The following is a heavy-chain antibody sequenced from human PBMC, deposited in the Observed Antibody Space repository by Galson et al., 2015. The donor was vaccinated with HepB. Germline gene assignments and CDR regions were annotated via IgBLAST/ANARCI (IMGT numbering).Heavy chain of an antibody. J-gene: IGHJ5*02. Sequence: SLRLSCAASGFTFSSYAMHWVRQAPGKGLEWVAVISYDGSNKYYADSVKGRFTISRDNSKNTLYLQMNSLRAEDTAVYYCARDKNALSHYYYGSGSYPRWFDPWGQGTLVTVSS. CDR3: ARDKNALSHYYYGSGSYPRWFDP. CDR1: GFTFSSYA. V-gene: IGHV3-30-3*01. CDR2: ISYDGSNK. D-gene: IGHD3-10*01.